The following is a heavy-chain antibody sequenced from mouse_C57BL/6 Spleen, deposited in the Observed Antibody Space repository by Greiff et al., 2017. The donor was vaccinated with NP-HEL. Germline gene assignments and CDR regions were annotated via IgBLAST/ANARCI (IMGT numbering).Heavy chain of an antibody. CDR2: IYPGSGNT. CDR3: AATVHWYFDV. V-gene: IGHV1-66*01. CDR1: GYSFTSYY. J-gene: IGHJ1*03. D-gene: IGHD1-1*01. Sequence: QVQLKQSGPELVKPGASVKISCKASGYSFTSYYIHWVKQRPGQGLEWIGWIYPGSGNTKYNEKFKGKATLTADTSSSTAYMQLSSLTSEDSAVYYCAATVHWYFDVWGTGTTVTVSS.